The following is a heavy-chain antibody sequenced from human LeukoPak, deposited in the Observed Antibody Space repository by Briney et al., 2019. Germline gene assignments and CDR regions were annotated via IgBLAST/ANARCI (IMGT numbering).Heavy chain of an antibody. CDR3: AKEGYPQRNAEYFQH. V-gene: IGHV3-30*18. J-gene: IGHJ1*01. CDR2: ISYDGSNK. D-gene: IGHD1-1*01. CDR1: GFTFSSYG. Sequence: PGRSLRLSCAASGFTFSSYGMHWVRQAPGKGLEWVAVISYDGSNKYYADSVKGRFTISRDNSKNTLYPQMNSLRAEDTAVYYCAKEGYPQRNAEYFQHWGQGTLVTVSS.